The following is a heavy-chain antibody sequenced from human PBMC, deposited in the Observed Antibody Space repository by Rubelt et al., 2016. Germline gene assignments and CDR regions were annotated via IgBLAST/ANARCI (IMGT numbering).Heavy chain of an antibody. CDR2: INHSGST. CDR1: GGSFSGYY. J-gene: IGHJ3*02. Sequence: VQLQQWGAGLLKPSETLSLTCAVYGGSFSGYYWSWIRQPPGKGLEWIGEINHSGSTNYNPSLKSRVTISVDTSKNQFSLKLSSVTTADTDVYYCASQSSSGWYAFDIWGQGTMVTVSS. V-gene: IGHV4-34*01. D-gene: IGHD6-19*01. CDR3: ASQSSSGWYAFDI.